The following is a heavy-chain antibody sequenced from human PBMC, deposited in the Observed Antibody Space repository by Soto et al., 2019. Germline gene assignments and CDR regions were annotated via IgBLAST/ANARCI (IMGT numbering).Heavy chain of an antibody. D-gene: IGHD4-4*01. CDR3: ARDPTVTDGSYYYYYYMDV. CDR1: GFTFSSYG. CDR2: IWYDGSNK. Sequence: GGSLRLSCAASGFTFSSYGMHWVRQAPGKGLEWVAVIWYDGSNKYYADSVKGRFTISRDNSKNTLYLQMNSLRAEDTAVYYCARDPTVTDGSYYYYYYMDVWGKGTTVTVSS. J-gene: IGHJ6*03. V-gene: IGHV3-33*01.